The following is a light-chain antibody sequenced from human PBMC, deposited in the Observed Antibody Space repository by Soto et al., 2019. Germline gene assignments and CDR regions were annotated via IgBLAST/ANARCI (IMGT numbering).Light chain of an antibody. Sequence: EIVLTQSPATLSLSPGERATLSCRASQSVSSCLAWYQQKSGQAPRLLIYDASNRATGIPARFSGSGSRTDFTLTISSLEPEDFAVYYCQQRSNWPPYTFGQGTKLEIK. V-gene: IGKV3-11*01. CDR1: QSVSSC. J-gene: IGKJ2*01. CDR3: QQRSNWPPYT. CDR2: DAS.